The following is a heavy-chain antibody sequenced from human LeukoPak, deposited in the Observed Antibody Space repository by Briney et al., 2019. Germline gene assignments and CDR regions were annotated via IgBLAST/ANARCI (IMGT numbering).Heavy chain of an antibody. J-gene: IGHJ4*02. Sequence: SETLSLTCAVYGGSFSGYYWSWIRQPPGKGLEWVGEINHSGSTNYIPSLKSRVTISVDTSKNQFSLKLSSVTAAVTAVYYCARRGQQGYSYWGQGTLVTVSS. V-gene: IGHV4-34*01. CDR2: INHSGST. D-gene: IGHD5-18*01. CDR3: ARRGQQGYSY. CDR1: GGSFSGYY.